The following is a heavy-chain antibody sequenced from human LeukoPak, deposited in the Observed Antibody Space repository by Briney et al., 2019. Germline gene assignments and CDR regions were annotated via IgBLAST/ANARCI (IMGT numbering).Heavy chain of an antibody. CDR1: GFTFSSYA. CDR3: ARVPNNVDTGND. Sequence: GGSLRLSCAASGFTFSSYAMSWVRQAPGKGLEWVSAISGSGGSTYYADSVKGRFTISRDNSKNTLYLQMNSLRAEDTAVYYCARVPNNVDTGNDWGQGTLVTVSS. D-gene: IGHD5-18*01. J-gene: IGHJ4*02. CDR2: ISGSGGST. V-gene: IGHV3-23*01.